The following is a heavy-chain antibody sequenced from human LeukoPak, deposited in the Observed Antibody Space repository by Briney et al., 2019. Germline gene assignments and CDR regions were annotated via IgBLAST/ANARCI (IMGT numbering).Heavy chain of an antibody. CDR1: GFTFSSYA. Sequence: GGSLRLSCAASGFTFSSYAMSWVRQAPGKGLEWVANIKQDGSEKYYVDSVKGRFTISRDNAKNSLSPQMNSLRAEDTAVYYCAKDFGSHESSSWPNWFDPWGQGTLVTVSS. CDR3: AKDFGSHESSSWPNWFDP. J-gene: IGHJ5*02. D-gene: IGHD6-13*01. V-gene: IGHV3-7*01. CDR2: IKQDGSEK.